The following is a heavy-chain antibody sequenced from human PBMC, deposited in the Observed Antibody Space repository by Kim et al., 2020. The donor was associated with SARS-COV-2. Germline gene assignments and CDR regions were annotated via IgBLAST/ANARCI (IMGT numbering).Heavy chain of an antibody. CDR2: IYYSGST. CDR3: ARDLWAAGYNWFDP. Sequence: SETLSLTCTVSGGSISSYYWSWIRQPPGKGLEWIGYIYYSGSTNYNPSLKRRVTISVDTSKNQFSLKLSSVTAADTAVYYCARDLWAAGYNWFDPWDQGTLVTVSS. V-gene: IGHV4-59*01. D-gene: IGHD6-13*01. J-gene: IGHJ5*02. CDR1: GGSISSYY.